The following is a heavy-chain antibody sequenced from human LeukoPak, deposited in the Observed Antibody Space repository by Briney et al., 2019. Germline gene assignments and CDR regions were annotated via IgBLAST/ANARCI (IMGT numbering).Heavy chain of an antibody. CDR1: GGSISSYY. Sequence: PSETLSLTCTVSGGSISSYYWSWIRQPPGKGLEWIGYIYYSGSTNYNPSLKSRVTISVDTSKNQLSLKLSSVTAADTAVYYCARAAYSGSYWDWGQGTLVTVSS. CDR3: ARAAYSGSYWD. CDR2: IYYSGST. J-gene: IGHJ4*02. D-gene: IGHD1-26*01. V-gene: IGHV4-59*01.